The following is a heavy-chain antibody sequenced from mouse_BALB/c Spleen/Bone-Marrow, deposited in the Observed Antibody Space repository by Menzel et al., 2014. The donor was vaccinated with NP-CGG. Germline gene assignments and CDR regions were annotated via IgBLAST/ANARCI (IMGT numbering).Heavy chain of an antibody. J-gene: IGHJ2*01. CDR3: ARDYYGSSYDY. V-gene: IGHV1-82*01. CDR1: GYAFSSSW. Sequence: VKLMESGPELVKPGASVKISCKASGYAFSSSWMNWVKQRPGQGLEWIGRIYPGDGDTNYNGKFKGKATLTADKSSSTAYKQLSSLTSVDSTVYFCARDYYGSSYDYWGQGTTLTVSS. D-gene: IGHD1-1*01. CDR2: IYPGDGDT.